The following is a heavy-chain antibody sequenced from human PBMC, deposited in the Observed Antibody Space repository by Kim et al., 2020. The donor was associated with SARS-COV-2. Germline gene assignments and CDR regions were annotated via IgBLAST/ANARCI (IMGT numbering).Heavy chain of an antibody. CDR2: IYHSGST. CDR3: ARVGGIAAAALTYYFDY. CDR1: GGSISSSNW. J-gene: IGHJ4*02. Sequence: SETLSLTCAVSGGSISSSNWWSWVRQPPGKGLEWIGEIYHSGSTNYNPSLKSRVTISVDKSKNQFSLKLSSVTAADTAVYYCARVGGIAAAALTYYFDYWGQGTLVTVSS. D-gene: IGHD6-13*01. V-gene: IGHV4-4*02.